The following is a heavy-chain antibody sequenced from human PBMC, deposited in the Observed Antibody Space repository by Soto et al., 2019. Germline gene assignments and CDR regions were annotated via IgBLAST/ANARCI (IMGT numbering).Heavy chain of an antibody. CDR2: INAGNGNT. V-gene: IGHV1-3*01. CDR3: ARELQGLYYFDY. CDR1: GDTFSSYA. J-gene: IGHJ4*02. Sequence: ASVKVSCKASGDTFSSYAISWVRQAPGKGLEWMGWINAGNGNTKYSQKFQGRVTITRDTSASTAYMELTSLRSEDTAVYYCARELQGLYYFDYWGQGTLVTVS. D-gene: IGHD2-15*01.